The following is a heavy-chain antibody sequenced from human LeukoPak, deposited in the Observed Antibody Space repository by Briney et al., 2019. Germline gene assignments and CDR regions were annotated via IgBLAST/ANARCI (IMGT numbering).Heavy chain of an antibody. J-gene: IGHJ6*03. CDR2: LYTCWRT. V-gene: IGHV4-4*07. Sequence: SETLSLIFTVSGGSISRYYWSWIRQPAGKGLEWIGHLYTCWRTYYNPPLQSRLTMSVDTSESQFSRKLSSVSGADTAVYYCTKDYGDSSSPDDYYYFYMDVGGKGATVTVAS. CDR1: GGSISRYY. D-gene: IGHD6-13*01. CDR3: TKDYGDSSSPDDYYYFYMDV.